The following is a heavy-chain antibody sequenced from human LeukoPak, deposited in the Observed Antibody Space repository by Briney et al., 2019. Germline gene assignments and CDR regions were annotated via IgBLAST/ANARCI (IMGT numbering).Heavy chain of an antibody. CDR3: ARPRFLEWLLIDY. CDR1: GYAITSGGFS. CDR2: IYDRGPA. Sequence: PSQTLSLTCTVSGYAITSGGFSWNWIRQPPGKGLEWIGCIYDRGPAYYNPSLKSRFTISVDRPKNQFSLKLSSVTAADTAVYYCARPRFLEWLLIDYWGQGTLVTVSS. V-gene: IGHV4-30-2*01. D-gene: IGHD3-3*01. J-gene: IGHJ4*02.